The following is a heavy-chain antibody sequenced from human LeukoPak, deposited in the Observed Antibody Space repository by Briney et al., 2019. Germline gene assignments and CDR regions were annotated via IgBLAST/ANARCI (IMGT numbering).Heavy chain of an antibody. Sequence: GGSLRLSCAASGFTFSSYAMTWVRQAPGKGLEWVLGIRGSGGSTHYADSVKGRFIISRDNSKNTLYLQMNSLRAEDTALYYCAKVQKDLWTGYYSYFDYWGQGTLVTVSS. V-gene: IGHV3-23*01. CDR2: IRGSGGST. CDR3: AKVQKDLWTGYYSYFDY. D-gene: IGHD3/OR15-3a*01. CDR1: GFTFSSYA. J-gene: IGHJ4*02.